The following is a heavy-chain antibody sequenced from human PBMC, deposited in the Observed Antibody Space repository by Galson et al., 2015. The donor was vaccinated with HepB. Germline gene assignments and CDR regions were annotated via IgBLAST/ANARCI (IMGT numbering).Heavy chain of an antibody. CDR2: ISGSGYTT. CDR1: GFTFSDYA. D-gene: IGHD1-26*01. J-gene: IGHJ4*02. V-gene: IGHV3-23*01. Sequence: SLRLSCAASGFTFSDYAMSWVRQAPGKGLEWVSGISGSGYTTYYADSVKGRFTISRDNSKNTLYLQMNSLRAEDTATYYCAKDKGTYYRCFDSWGQGALVTVSS. CDR3: AKDKGTYYRCFDS.